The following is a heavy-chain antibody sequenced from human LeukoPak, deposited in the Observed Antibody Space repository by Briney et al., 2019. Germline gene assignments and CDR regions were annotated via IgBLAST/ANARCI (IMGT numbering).Heavy chain of an antibody. Sequence: ASVKVSCKASGYTFTSYDMHWVRQAPGEGLEWMGIINPSGGSTSYAQKFQGRVTMTRDTSTSTVYMELSSLRSEDTAVYYCARDSRGYYDSSARLWYFQHWGQGTLVTVSS. V-gene: IGHV1-46*01. J-gene: IGHJ1*01. CDR1: GYTFTSYD. CDR3: ARDSRGYYDSSARLWYFQH. CDR2: INPSGGST. D-gene: IGHD3-22*01.